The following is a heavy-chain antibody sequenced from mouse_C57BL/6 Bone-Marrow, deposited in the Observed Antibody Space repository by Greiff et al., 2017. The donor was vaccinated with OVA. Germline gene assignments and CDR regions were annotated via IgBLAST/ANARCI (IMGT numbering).Heavy chain of an antibody. J-gene: IGHJ4*01. CDR1: EYEFPSHD. CDR3: ERRGLYCDIDY. Sequence: EVKVEESGGGLVQPGESLKLSCESNEYEFPSHDMSWVRKTPEKRLELVAAINSDGGSTYYPDTMERRFIISRDNTKKTLYLQMSSLRSEDTALGYCERRGLYCDIDYWGQGTSVTVSS. CDR2: INSDGGST. D-gene: IGHD3-1*01. V-gene: IGHV5-2*03.